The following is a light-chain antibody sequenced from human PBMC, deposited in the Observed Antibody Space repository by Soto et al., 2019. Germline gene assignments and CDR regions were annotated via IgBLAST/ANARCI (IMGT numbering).Light chain of an antibody. CDR3: QQYGSSGT. CDR1: QSVSNNY. CDR2: GAS. J-gene: IGKJ1*01. V-gene: IGKV3-20*01. Sequence: ALTQSQSTLSLSPGERATLSCRASQSVSNNYLAWYQQKPGQAPRLLIYGASNRATGIPDRFSGSGSGTDFTLTISRLEPEDFAVYYCQQYGSSGTFGQGTKV.